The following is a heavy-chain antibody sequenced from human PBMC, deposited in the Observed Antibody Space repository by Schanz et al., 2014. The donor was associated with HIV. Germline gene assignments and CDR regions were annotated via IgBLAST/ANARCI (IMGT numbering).Heavy chain of an antibody. Sequence: EVQLLESGGDLVQPGGSLRLSCEVSGFSLINNAMTWVRQAPGKGLEWVSDIRGGGDTYYADSVRGRFTFSRDDSKNTLILQMNSLRVEDTAVYYCGGHGGFSYWGQGTRVAVS. CDR1: GFSLINNA. J-gene: IGHJ4*02. CDR2: IRGGGDT. CDR3: GGHGGFSY. D-gene: IGHD6-25*01. V-gene: IGHV3-23*01.